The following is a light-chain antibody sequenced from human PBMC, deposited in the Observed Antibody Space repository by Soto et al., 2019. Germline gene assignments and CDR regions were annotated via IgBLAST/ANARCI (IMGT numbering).Light chain of an antibody. Sequence: DIQLTQSPSFLSASVGDRVTITCRASQTVSSYLVWYQQKPGKAPKVLITDASTLRSGVPSRFSGSGFGTEFTHTIRGLQPEDIATYYCQQLNNFVTFGPGTKVNI. CDR1: QTVSSY. J-gene: IGKJ3*01. CDR3: QQLNNFVT. CDR2: DAS. V-gene: IGKV1-9*01.